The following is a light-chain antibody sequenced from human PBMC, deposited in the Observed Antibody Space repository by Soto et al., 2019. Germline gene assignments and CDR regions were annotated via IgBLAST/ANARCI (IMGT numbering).Light chain of an antibody. CDR2: TND. V-gene: IGLV1-44*01. CDR3: VAWDDSLNGYV. Sequence: QSVLTQPPSASGTPGQRVTISCSGGSSNIGVNTVTWYQHLPRAAPKLLIYTNDQRPSGVPDRFSASKSGTAASLAISGLQSEDEADYYCVAWDDSLNGYVFGPGTQLTVL. CDR1: SSNIGVNT. J-gene: IGLJ1*01.